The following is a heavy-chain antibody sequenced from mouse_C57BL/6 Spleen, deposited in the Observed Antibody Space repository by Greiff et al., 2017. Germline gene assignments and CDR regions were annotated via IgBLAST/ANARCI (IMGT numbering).Heavy chain of an antibody. V-gene: IGHV1-69*01. D-gene: IGHD1-1*01. CDR2: IDPSDSYT. J-gene: IGHJ2*01. CDR1: GYTFTSYW. Sequence: QVQLQQPGAELVMPGASVKLSCKASGYTFTSYWMHWVKQRPGQGLEWIGEIDPSDSYTNYNQKFKGKSTLPVDKASSTAYMQLSSLTSVDSAVYYWARRGIFIHDYWGQGTTLTVSS. CDR3: ARRGIFIHDY.